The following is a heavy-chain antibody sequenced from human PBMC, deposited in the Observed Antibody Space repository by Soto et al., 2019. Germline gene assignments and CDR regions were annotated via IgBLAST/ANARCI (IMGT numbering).Heavy chain of an antibody. Sequence: SVKVSCKASGGTFSSYAISWVRQAPGQGLEWMGGIIPIFGTANYAQKFQGRVTITADKSTSTAYMELSSLRSEDTAVYYCARVYDSSGYLDYWGQGTLVTASS. CDR3: ARVYDSSGYLDY. CDR1: GGTFSSYA. J-gene: IGHJ4*02. D-gene: IGHD3-22*01. CDR2: IIPIFGTA. V-gene: IGHV1-69*06.